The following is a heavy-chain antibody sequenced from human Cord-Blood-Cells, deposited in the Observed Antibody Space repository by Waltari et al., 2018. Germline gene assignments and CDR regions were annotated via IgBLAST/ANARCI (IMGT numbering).Heavy chain of an antibody. CDR1: GGSISSYY. CDR3: ARGSSSSWYETVDY. V-gene: IGHV4-59*01. Sequence: QVQLQESGPGLVKPSETLSLTCTVSGGSISSYYWSWIRQPPGKGQEWIGYIYYRGSTNYNPSLKSRVTISVDTSKNQFSLKLGSVTAADTAVYYCARGSSSSWYETVDYWGQGTLVTVSS. J-gene: IGHJ4*02. CDR2: IYYRGST. D-gene: IGHD6-13*01.